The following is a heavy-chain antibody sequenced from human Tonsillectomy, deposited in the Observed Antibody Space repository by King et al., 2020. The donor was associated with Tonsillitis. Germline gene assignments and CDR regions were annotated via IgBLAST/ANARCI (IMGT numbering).Heavy chain of an antibody. CDR3: AAVTTPRDYFDSLRDPGCMDV. D-gene: IGHD3-22*01. J-gene: IGHJ6*02. Sequence: VQLVESGGGLVQPGGSLRLSCAASGFTFSNAWMTWVRQSPGKGLEGVGHIKSKTDGGTTDYAAPVQGKFSISRDDSENTLYLEMNSLQIEDTALYYCAAVTTPRDYFDSLRDPGCMDVWGQGTTVTVSS. V-gene: IGHV3-15*05. CDR1: GFTFSNAW. CDR2: IKSKTDGGTT.